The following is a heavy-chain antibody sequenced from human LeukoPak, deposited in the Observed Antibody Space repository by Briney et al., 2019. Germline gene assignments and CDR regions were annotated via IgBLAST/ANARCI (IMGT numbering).Heavy chain of an antibody. J-gene: IGHJ4*02. D-gene: IGHD6-13*01. Sequence: GGSLRLSCAASGLTFSRYWMSWVRQAPGKGLEWVANIKHDGSEKYYVDSVKGRFTISRDNAKNSLYLQMNSLRAEDTAVYYYAKGEAAAGGYWGQGTLVTVSS. CDR2: IKHDGSEK. CDR1: GLTFSRYW. CDR3: AKGEAAAGGY. V-gene: IGHV3-7*01.